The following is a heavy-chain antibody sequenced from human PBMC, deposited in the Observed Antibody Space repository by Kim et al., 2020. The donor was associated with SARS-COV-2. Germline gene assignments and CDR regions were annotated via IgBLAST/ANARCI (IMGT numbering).Heavy chain of an antibody. CDR3: AKESPRYYDYVWGTYRLDS. CDR1: GFTFSIFG. J-gene: IGHJ4*02. V-gene: IGHV3-33*06. Sequence: GGSPRLSCAASGFTFSIFGMHWVRQAPGKRLEWVAVILYDGNSKYYADSVKGRFTISRDNSKNTMYLQMNSLRVEDTAVYYCAKESPRYYDYVWGTYRLDSWGQGALVTVSS. CDR2: ILYDGNSK. D-gene: IGHD3-16*02.